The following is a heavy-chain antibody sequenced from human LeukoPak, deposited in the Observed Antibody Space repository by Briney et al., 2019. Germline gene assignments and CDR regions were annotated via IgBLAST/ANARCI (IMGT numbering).Heavy chain of an antibody. Sequence: ASVKVSCKVSGGTFSSYAISWVRQAPGQGLEWLGWISTYNGNTNYAQKFQGRVTLTTDTSTDTAYMELRGLRSDDTAVYYCARDQSRDLLVYQYHMDVWGQGTTVTVSS. D-gene: IGHD1-26*01. J-gene: IGHJ6*02. CDR2: ISTYNGNT. V-gene: IGHV1-18*01. CDR3: ARDQSRDLLVYQYHMDV. CDR1: GGTFSSYA.